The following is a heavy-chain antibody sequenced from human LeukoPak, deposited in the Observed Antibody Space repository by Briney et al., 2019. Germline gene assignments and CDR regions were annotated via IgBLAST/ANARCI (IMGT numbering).Heavy chain of an antibody. CDR3: ARLGTYYDILTGFTDAFDI. D-gene: IGHD3-9*01. Sequence: PGESLKISCKGSGYSFTHYWIGWVRQMPGKGLEWMGIIYPGDSDTRYSLSFQGQVTISADKSISTAYLEWSSLKASDTAMYYCARLGTYYDILTGFTDAFDIWGQGTMVTVSS. CDR2: IYPGDSDT. CDR1: GYSFTHYW. V-gene: IGHV5-51*01. J-gene: IGHJ3*02.